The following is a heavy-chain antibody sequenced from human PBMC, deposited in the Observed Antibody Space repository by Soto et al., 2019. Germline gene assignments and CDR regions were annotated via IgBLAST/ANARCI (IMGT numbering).Heavy chain of an antibody. Sequence: ASVKVSCKASGYTFTGFHMHWVRQAPGQGLEWMGWINPNSGGTSYAQKFQGRVTMTRDTSISTVSMELNRLRSDDTAVYYCARHLAGDDYFDYWGQGTLVTVSS. J-gene: IGHJ4*02. D-gene: IGHD6-19*01. CDR3: ARHLAGDDYFDY. CDR2: INPNSGGT. V-gene: IGHV1-2*02. CDR1: GYTFTGFH.